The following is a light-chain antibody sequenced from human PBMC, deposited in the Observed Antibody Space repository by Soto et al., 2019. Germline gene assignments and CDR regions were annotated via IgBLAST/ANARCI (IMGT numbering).Light chain of an antibody. CDR1: QSVDTNY. J-gene: IGKJ2*01. CDR2: GAS. CDR3: QQYGGSPLYT. Sequence: EIVLTQSRDTLSLSPGERATLSCRASQSVDTNYLAWYQQKPGQPPRLLIYGASSRATGIPDRFSGSGSGTDFTLTISRLEPEDFAVYYCQQYGGSPLYTFGQGTKLEIK. V-gene: IGKV3-20*01.